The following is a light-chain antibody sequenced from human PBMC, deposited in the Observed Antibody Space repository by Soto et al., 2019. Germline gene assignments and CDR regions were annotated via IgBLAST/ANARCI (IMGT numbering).Light chain of an antibody. V-gene: IGKV1-5*01. Sequence: EIQMTQSPSSVSASVGDRVTITCRASQSVSNWLAWYQQKRGKAPELLIYDASSLKSGVPSRLSGSGSGTEFTLTISSLQPDDFATYYCQQYNTYSAFGQGTKVDIK. CDR3: QQYNTYSA. CDR1: QSVSNW. CDR2: DAS. J-gene: IGKJ1*01.